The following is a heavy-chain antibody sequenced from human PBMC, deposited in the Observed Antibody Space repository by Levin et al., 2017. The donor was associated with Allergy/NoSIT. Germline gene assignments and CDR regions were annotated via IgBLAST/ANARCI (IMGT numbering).Heavy chain of an antibody. CDR2: INSRSTTI. CDR3: AREWSLGHAYGFLDH. CDR1: GFTFNKYN. D-gene: IGHD3-10*01. J-gene: IGHJ4*02. V-gene: IGHV3-48*02. Sequence: GESLKISCAASGFTFNKYNMHWVRQAPGKGLEWISFINSRSTTIYDADSVRGRFTISRDNAKNYLYLQMNSLKEEDTAVYYCAREWSLGHAYGFLDHWGQGTLVTVSS.